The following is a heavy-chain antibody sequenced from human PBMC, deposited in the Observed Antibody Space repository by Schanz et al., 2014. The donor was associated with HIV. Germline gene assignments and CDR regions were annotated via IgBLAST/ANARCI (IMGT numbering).Heavy chain of an antibody. Sequence: EVQLVESGGGLVKPGGSLRLSCEASGFRFDDCAMHWVRQVPEKGLEWVSWISWSGRNRGYADSVRGRFTISRDNAKNSLFLHMTSLRAEVTALYFCATTFCFGGSCHTGPFDHWGRGTLVTVSS. D-gene: IGHD2-15*01. CDR2: ISWSGRNR. CDR1: GFRFDDCA. V-gene: IGHV3-9*01. CDR3: ATTFCFGGSCHTGPFDH. J-gene: IGHJ4*02.